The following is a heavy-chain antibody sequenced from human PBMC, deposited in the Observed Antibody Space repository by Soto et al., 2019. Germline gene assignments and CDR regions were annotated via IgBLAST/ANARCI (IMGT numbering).Heavy chain of an antibody. CDR1: GGTFSSYA. V-gene: IGHV1-69*13. J-gene: IGHJ5*02. CDR3: ARKSEVLYNWFDP. Sequence: ASVKVSCKASGGTFSSYAISWVRQAPGQGLEWMGGIIPIFGTANYAQKFQGRVTITADESTSTAYMELSSLRSEDTAVYYCARKSEVLYNWFDPWGQGTLVTVSS. CDR2: IIPIFGTA.